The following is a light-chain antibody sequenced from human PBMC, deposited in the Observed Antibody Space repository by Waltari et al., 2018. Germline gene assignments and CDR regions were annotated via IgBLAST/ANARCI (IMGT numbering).Light chain of an antibody. CDR2: SDT. J-gene: IGLJ3*02. V-gene: IGLV1-44*01. Sequence: QSLLSQPPSASGTPGQRVTISCSGSASNVGTKRVNWFQQPPRTAPKLPIHSDTQRPSGVPDRFSGSKSGTTASLAIGGLQSDDEAEYYCASWDDSLNVWIFGGGTRLTVL. CDR1: ASNVGTKR. CDR3: ASWDDSLNVWI.